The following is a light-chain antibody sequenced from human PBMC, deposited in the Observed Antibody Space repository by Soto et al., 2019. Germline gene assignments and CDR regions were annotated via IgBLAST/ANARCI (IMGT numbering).Light chain of an antibody. CDR1: QDVSTN. CDR3: QHYNNWPPYS. CDR2: GAS. J-gene: IGKJ2*03. Sequence: ETVMTQSPDTLSVSPGESATLSCRASQDVSTNLAWFQQKPGQTPRLVLYGASKGATGIPARFSGSGSGRHFTLTISSLQSEDFGVYYCQHYNNWPPYSFGQGTKVDIK. V-gene: IGKV3-15*01.